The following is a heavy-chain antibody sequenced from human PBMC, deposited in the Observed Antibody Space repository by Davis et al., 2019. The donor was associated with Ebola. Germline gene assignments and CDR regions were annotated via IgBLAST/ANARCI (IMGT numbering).Heavy chain of an antibody. D-gene: IGHD5-18*01. V-gene: IGHV1-3*01. Sequence: ASVKVSCKASGYTFTSYAMHWVRQAPGQRLEWMGWINAGNGNTKYSQKFRGRVTITRDTSASTAYMELSSLRSEDTAVYYCARDSLGQLWSDYWGQGTLVTVSS. CDR1: GYTFTSYA. J-gene: IGHJ4*02. CDR3: ARDSLGQLWSDY. CDR2: INAGNGNT.